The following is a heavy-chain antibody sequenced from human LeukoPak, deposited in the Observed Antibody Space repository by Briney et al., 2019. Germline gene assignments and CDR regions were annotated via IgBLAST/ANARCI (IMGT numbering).Heavy chain of an antibody. CDR2: IYYSGST. D-gene: IGHD5-18*01. CDR3: ARVQLWNGVFDY. V-gene: IGHV4-59*01. J-gene: IGHJ4*02. CDR1: GGSISSYY. Sequence: SETLSLTCTVSGGSISSYYWSWIRQPPGKGLEWIGYIYYSGSTNYNPSLKSRVTISVDTSKNQFSLKLSSVTAADTAVYYCARVQLWNGVFDYWGQGTLVTVSS.